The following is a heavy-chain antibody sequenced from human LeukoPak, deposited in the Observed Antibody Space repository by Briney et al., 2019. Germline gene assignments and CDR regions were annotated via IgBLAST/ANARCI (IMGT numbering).Heavy chain of an antibody. V-gene: IGHV3-7*01. CDR1: GFTFSSYW. CDR3: ARDLTSSSGWYAYYYGMDV. CDR2: IKQDGSET. Sequence: GGSLRLSCAASGFTFSSYWMSWVRQAPGKGLEWVANIKQDGSETYYVDSVKGRFTISRDNAKNSLYLQMNSLRAEDTAVYYCARDLTSSSGWYAYYYGMDVWGQGTTVTVSS. D-gene: IGHD6-19*01. J-gene: IGHJ6*02.